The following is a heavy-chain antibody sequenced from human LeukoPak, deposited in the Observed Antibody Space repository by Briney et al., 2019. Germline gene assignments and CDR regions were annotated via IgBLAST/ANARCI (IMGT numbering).Heavy chain of an antibody. Sequence: SVKVSCKASGFTFTSSAMQWVRQARGQRLEWIGWIVVGSGNTNYAQKFQGRVTITTDESTSTAYMELSSLRSEDTAVYYCARDRFPDSSGYYYSDYWGQGTLVTVSS. CDR3: ARDRFPDSSGYYYSDY. J-gene: IGHJ4*02. V-gene: IGHV1-58*02. CDR1: GFTFTSSA. CDR2: IVVGSGNT. D-gene: IGHD3-22*01.